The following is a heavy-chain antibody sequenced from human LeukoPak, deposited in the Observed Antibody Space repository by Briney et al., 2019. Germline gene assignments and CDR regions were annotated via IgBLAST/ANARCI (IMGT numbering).Heavy chain of an antibody. V-gene: IGHV1-2*02. D-gene: IGHD3-22*01. CDR2: INPNSGGT. CDR1: GGTFSSYA. CDR3: ARDAEFTTRDYYDSSGYYGY. J-gene: IGHJ4*02. Sequence: GASVKVSCKASGGTFSSYAISWVRQAPGQGLEWMGWINPNSGGTNYAQKFQGRVTMTRDTSISTAYMELSRLRSDDTAVYYCARDAEFTTRDYYDSSGYYGYWGQGTLVTVSS.